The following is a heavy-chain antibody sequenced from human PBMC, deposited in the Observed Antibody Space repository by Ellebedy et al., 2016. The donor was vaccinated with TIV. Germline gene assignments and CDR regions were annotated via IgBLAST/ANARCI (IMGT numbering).Heavy chain of an antibody. CDR2: ISGSSLTI. CDR3: ARDMAWGNERVNDAFDI. J-gene: IGHJ3*02. D-gene: IGHD7-27*01. V-gene: IGHV3-48*04. CDR1: GFTFRSYS. Sequence: GGSLRLSCAASGFTFRSYSMSWVRQAPGRGLEWVAYISGSSLTIHYADSVQGRFTISRDNAKNSLALHMNSLRAEDTAIYYCARDMAWGNERVNDAFDIWGQGTMVAVSP.